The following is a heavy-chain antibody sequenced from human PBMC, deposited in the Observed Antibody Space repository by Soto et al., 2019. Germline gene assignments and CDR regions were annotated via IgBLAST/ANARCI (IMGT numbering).Heavy chain of an antibody. J-gene: IGHJ4*02. D-gene: IGHD6-19*01. CDR3: AKELHPSSGWSQVFY. CDR2: ISGSGGST. V-gene: IGHV3-23*01. Sequence: GGSLRLSCAASGFTFSSYAMSWVRQAPGKGLEWVSAISGSGGSTYYADSVKGRFTISRDNSKNTLYLQMNSLRAEDTAVYYFAKELHPSSGWSQVFYWGRGTLVTVPS. CDR1: GFTFSSYA.